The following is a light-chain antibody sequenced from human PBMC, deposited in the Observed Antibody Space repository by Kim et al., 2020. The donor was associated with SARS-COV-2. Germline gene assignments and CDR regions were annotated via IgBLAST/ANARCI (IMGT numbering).Light chain of an antibody. V-gene: IGLV2-14*01. J-gene: IGLJ2*01. Sequence: QSALTQPASVSGSPGQSITISCTGTSSDVGGYNYVPWYQQHPGKAPKLMISDVSKRPSGVSNRFSGSKSGNTASLTISGLQAEDEADYYCSSYTSTNTVFGGGTQLTVL. CDR1: SSDVGGYNY. CDR3: SSYTSTNTV. CDR2: DVS.